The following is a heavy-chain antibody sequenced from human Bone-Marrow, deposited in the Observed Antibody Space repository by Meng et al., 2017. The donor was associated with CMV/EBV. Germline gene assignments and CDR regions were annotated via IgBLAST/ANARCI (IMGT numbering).Heavy chain of an antibody. D-gene: IGHD3-22*01. Sequence: GESLKISCAASGFTFSNYAMSWVRQAPGKGLEWVSLISGSGYSTYYADSVKGRFTISRDNSKNTLYLQMNSLRAEDAAVYYCAKPPPHYYDTSGYQLGSFYFDYWGQGVLVTVSS. J-gene: IGHJ4*02. CDR1: GFTFSNYA. CDR3: AKPPPHYYDTSGYQLGSFYFDY. CDR2: ISGSGYST. V-gene: IGHV3-23*01.